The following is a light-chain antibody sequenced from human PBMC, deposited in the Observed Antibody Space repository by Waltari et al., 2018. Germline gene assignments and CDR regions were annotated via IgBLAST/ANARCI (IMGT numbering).Light chain of an antibody. CDR1: QSISSY. CDR3: QQSYSTPRT. V-gene: IGKV1-39*01. J-gene: IGKJ2*01. CDR2: AAS. Sequence: DIQMTQSPSSLSASVGDRVTITCRASQSISSYLNWYQQKPGKAPKLLIYAASSLQSVVPSRFSGSGSGTDFTLTISSLQPEDFATYYCQQSYSTPRTFGQGNKLEIK.